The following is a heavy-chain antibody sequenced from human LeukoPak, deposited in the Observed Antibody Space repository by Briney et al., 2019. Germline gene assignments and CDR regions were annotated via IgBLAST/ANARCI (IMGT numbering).Heavy chain of an antibody. J-gene: IGHJ4*02. Sequence: GGSLRLSCVVSGFTVSNNYMSWARQAPRKGLEWVSLIYSGGSTYYADSVKGRFTTSRDNSKNTLFLQMNSLRAEDTAIYYCAKYGPQDSGSSHFDYWGQGALVTVSS. CDR2: IYSGGST. CDR3: AKYGPQDSGSSHFDY. D-gene: IGHD1-26*01. CDR1: GFTVSNNY. V-gene: IGHV3-53*01.